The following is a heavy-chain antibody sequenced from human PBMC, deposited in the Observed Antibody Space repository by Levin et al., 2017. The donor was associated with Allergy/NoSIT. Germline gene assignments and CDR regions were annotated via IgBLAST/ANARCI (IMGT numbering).Heavy chain of an antibody. J-gene: IGHJ4*02. D-gene: IGHD3-16*02. CDR3: TRGGVYVWGSYRYQGDY. CDR2: ISYSGST. Sequence: SETLSLTCTVFGGSISNSDYYWGWIRQPPGKGLEWIGTISYSGSTYYNPSLKSRVSVSVDTSKNQFSLRLSFVTAADTAVYYCTRGGVYVWGSYRYQGDYWGQGTLVTVSS. V-gene: IGHV4-39*01. CDR1: GGSISNSDYY.